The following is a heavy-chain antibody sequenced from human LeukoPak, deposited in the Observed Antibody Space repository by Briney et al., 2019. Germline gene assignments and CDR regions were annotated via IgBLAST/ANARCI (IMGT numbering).Heavy chain of an antibody. CDR3: ARVDSELDY. V-gene: IGHV1-2*02. CDR1: GYTFTGYY. CDR2: INPNSGGT. D-gene: IGHD2-21*01. Sequence: ASVKVSCKASGYTFTGYYMHSVRQAPGQGLEWMGWINPNSGGTNYAQKFQGRVTMSRDTSISTAYMEVSRPRSDDTAVYYCARVDSELDYWGQGTLVTVSS. J-gene: IGHJ4*02.